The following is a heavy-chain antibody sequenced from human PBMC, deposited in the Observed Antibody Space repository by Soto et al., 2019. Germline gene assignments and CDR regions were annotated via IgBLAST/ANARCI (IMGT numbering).Heavy chain of an antibody. Sequence: GFGAALVTAARSVRLTCSFSGFSLTSRGVGVGWFRQPPGKALEWLGLIYWNDDDRYRASLHSRLTITKDTSKNQVVLTMTNMDPVDTAYFSLYWGQGTPVTVSS. CDR2: IYWNDDD. CDR1: GFSLTSRGVG. D-gene: IGHD2-8*01. V-gene: IGHV2-5*01. J-gene: IGHJ4*02. CDR3: Y.